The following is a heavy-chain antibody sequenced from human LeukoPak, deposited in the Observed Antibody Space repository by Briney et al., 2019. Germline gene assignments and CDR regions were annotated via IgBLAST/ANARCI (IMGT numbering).Heavy chain of an antibody. CDR1: GYTFTSYG. CDR3: ARDQRTYYDFWSGYPSY. J-gene: IGHJ4*02. CDR2: ISAYNGNT. V-gene: IGHV1-18*01. D-gene: IGHD3-3*01. Sequence: ASVKVSCKASGYTFTSYGISWVRQAPGQGLEWMGWISAYNGNTNYAQKLQGRVTMITDTSTSTAYMELRSLRSDDTAVYYCARDQRTYYDFWSGYPSYWGQGTLVTVSS.